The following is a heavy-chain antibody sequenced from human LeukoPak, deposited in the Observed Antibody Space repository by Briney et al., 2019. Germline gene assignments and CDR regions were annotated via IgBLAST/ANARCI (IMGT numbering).Heavy chain of an antibody. CDR1: GVSISTYY. D-gene: IGHD1-26*01. CDR3: ARMYSGTSYYFDY. V-gene: IGHV4-59*01. CDR2: FSYSGST. Sequence: SETLSLTCSVSGVSISTYYWIWIRQPPAKGLEWMGFFSYSGSTKYNPSLKSRVTMSVDTSKNQFSLMLNSVTAADTAVYYCARMYSGTSYYFDYWGQGTLVTVSS. J-gene: IGHJ4*02.